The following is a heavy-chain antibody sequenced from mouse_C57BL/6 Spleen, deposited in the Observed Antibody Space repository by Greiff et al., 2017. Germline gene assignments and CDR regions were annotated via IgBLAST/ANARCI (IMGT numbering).Heavy chain of an antibody. J-gene: IGHJ3*01. CDR3: ARSTGAHDLEVFAY. V-gene: IGHV1-81*01. CDR1: GYTFTSYG. CDR2: IYPRSGNT. Sequence: VQLQQSGAELARPGASVKLSCKASGYTFTSYGISWVKQRTGQGLEWIGEIYPRSGNTYYNEKFKGKATLTADKSSSTAYMELRSLTSEDSAVYFCARSTGAHDLEVFAYWGQGTLVTVSA. D-gene: IGHD1-3*01.